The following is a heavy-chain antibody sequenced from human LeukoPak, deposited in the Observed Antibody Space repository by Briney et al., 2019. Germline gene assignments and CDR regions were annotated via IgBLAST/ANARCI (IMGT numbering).Heavy chain of an antibody. CDR2: ISSTSSYI. CDR1: GFTFTSYT. V-gene: IGHV3-21*01. D-gene: IGHD2-2*01. J-gene: IGHJ4*02. Sequence: GGSLRLSCAASGFTFTSYTMNWVRQAPGKGLEWVSSISSTSSYIYYTDSVKGRFTISRDNAKNSLYLQMNSLRAEDTAVYYCARVAGYCSSTSNCYSDYWSQGTLVTVSS. CDR3: ARVAGYCSSTSNCYSDY.